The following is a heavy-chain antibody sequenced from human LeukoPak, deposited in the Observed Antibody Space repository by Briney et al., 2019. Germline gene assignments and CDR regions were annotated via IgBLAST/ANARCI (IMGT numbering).Heavy chain of an antibody. J-gene: IGHJ3*02. CDR1: GFTFNNAW. V-gene: IGHV3-7*03. CDR2: IKQDGSEK. D-gene: IGHD1-1*01. CDR3: ATNPWQPRAFDI. Sequence: GGSLRLSCAASGFTFNNAWMSWVRQAPGKGLEWVANIKQDGSEKYYVESVKGRFTISRDNAKNSLYLQMNSLRSEDTAVYYCATNPWQPRAFDIWGQGTMVTVSS.